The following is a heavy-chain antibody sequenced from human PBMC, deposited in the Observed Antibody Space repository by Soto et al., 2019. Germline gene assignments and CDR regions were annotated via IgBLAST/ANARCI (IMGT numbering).Heavy chain of an antibody. CDR1: GFTFSSYS. D-gene: IGHD6-25*01. V-gene: IGHV3-48*01. Sequence: EVQLVESGGGLVQPGGSLRLSCAGSGFTFSSYSINWVRQVSGKGLGWVSYITSGGGTIYYADSVKGRFTISRDNAKNSLYLQMNSLRAEDTAVYYCARVIRGYHMDVWGQGTTVTVSS. CDR3: ARVIRGYHMDV. J-gene: IGHJ6*02. CDR2: ITSGGGTI.